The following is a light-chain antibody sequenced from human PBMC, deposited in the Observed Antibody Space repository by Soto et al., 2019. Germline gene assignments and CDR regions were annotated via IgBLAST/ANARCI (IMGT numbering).Light chain of an antibody. Sequence: QSVLTQPPSVSAAPGQKVTISCSGSSSNIGNNYVSWYQQLPGTVPKVLIYDTDRRPSGITDRFSGSKSDTSATLDITGLLTGDEADYYCATWDSALAAVVFGGGTKLTVL. CDR3: ATWDSALAAVV. J-gene: IGLJ3*02. CDR2: DTD. V-gene: IGLV1-51*01. CDR1: SSNIGNNY.